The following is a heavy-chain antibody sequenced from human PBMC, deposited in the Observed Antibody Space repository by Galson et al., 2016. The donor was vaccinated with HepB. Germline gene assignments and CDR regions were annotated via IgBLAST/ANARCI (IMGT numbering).Heavy chain of an antibody. CDR3: ARRHPYGGCLLGSYRYAFDF. CDR2: IYPGDSDT. Sequence: QSGAEVKKPGESLKISCKGSGYSFTKYWIGWVRQMPGKGLEWMGSIYPGDSDTRHSPSFQGQVTISADKSISTAYLQWSSLKASDSAMYYCARRHPYGGCLLGSYRYAFDFWGQGTLVTVSS. V-gene: IGHV5-51*01. D-gene: IGHD3-16*02. J-gene: IGHJ4*02. CDR1: GYSFTKYW.